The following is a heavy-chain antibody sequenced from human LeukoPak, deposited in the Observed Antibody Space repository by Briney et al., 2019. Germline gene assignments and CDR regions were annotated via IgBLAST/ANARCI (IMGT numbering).Heavy chain of an antibody. D-gene: IGHD5-12*01. Sequence: GGSLRLSCAASGFTFSSYGMHWVRQAPGKGLEWVAVISYDGSNKYYADSVKGRFTISRDNAKNSLYLQMNSLRAEDTAVYYCARDSGRVSLGAFDYWGQGTLVTVSS. CDR3: ARDSGRVSLGAFDY. V-gene: IGHV3-30*03. J-gene: IGHJ4*02. CDR1: GFTFSSYG. CDR2: ISYDGSNK.